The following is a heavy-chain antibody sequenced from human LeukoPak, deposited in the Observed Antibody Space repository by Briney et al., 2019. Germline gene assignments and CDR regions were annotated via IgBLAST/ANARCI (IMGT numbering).Heavy chain of an antibody. CDR2: IEQDGSEK. J-gene: IGHJ4*02. V-gene: IGHV3-7*03. Sequence: PGGSLRLSCGASGFSFSSYWMSWVRQAPGKGLEWVANIEQDGSEKYYADSVKGRFTISRDNAKSSLYLQMNSLRSEDTAVYYCAREAQEGGIDYWGQGTLVTVSS. CDR3: AREAQEGGIDY. CDR1: GFSFSSYW. D-gene: IGHD3-16*01.